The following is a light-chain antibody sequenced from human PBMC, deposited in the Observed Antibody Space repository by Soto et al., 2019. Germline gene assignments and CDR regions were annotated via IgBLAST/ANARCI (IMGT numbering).Light chain of an antibody. CDR3: QQYNNWPPST. J-gene: IGKJ2*01. V-gene: IGKV3-15*01. CDR1: ESVSSN. CDR2: GAS. Sequence: EVVMTQSPATLSVSPGERATLSCRASESVSSNLAWYQQKAGQAPRLLIYGASTRATGIPARFSGSGSGTEFTLTISSLQSEDFALYYCQQYNNWPPSTFGQGTKLEIK.